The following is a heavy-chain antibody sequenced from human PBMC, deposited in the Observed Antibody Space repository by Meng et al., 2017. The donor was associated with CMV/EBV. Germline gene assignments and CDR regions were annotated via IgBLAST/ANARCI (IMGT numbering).Heavy chain of an antibody. CDR2: IDPNSGGT. Sequence: QVQLVQTGAEVNRPGALGKVSGQTSGYRWSDNYLHWVRQAPGQGHEWMGWIDPNSGGTHYAQKFQDRVTMTRDTSISTVYMELSRLTSDDTAVYYCVRDHNWGPDYWGQGTLVTVSS. CDR1: GYRWSDNY. CDR3: VRDHNWGPDY. J-gene: IGHJ4*02. D-gene: IGHD1-1*01. V-gene: IGHV1-2*02.